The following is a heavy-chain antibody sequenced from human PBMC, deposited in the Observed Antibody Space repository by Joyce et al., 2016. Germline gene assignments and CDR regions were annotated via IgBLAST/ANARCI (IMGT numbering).Heavy chain of an antibody. CDR2: IYYSGST. J-gene: IGHJ5*02. D-gene: IGHD3-3*01. CDR3: ARSPPSTIFGVVASFDP. CDR1: GGSISSSSYY. V-gene: IGHV4-39*01. Sequence: QLQLQESGPGLVKPSETLSLTCTVSGGSISSSSYYWGWIRQPPGKGREWIGSIYYSGSTYYKPTRKSRVTISVDTSKNQFSLKLSSVTAADTAVYYCARSPPSTIFGVVASFDPWGQGTLVTVSS.